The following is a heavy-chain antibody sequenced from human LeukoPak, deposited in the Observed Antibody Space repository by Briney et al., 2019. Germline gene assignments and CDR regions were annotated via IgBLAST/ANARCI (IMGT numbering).Heavy chain of an antibody. CDR1: GITFSDYW. CDR2: ISSSSSYI. Sequence: GGSLRLSCAVSGITFSDYWMTWVRQAPGKGLEWVSSISSSSSYIYYADSVKGRFTISRDNAKNSLYLQMNSLRAEDTAVYYCARLWFGEPYDAFDIWGQGTMVTVSS. V-gene: IGHV3-21*01. CDR3: ARLWFGEPYDAFDI. J-gene: IGHJ3*02. D-gene: IGHD3-10*01.